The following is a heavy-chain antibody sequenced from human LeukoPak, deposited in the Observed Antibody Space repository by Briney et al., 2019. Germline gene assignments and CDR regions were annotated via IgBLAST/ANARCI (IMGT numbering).Heavy chain of an antibody. CDR3: ATTLRGHSNLDY. CDR1: GGSISSGGYY. CDR2: IYYSGST. D-gene: IGHD4-11*01. J-gene: IGHJ4*02. Sequence: SETLSLTCTVSGGSISSGGYYWSWIRQHPGKGLEWIGYIYYSGSTYYNPSLKSRVTISVDTSKNQFSLKLSSVTAADTAVYYCATTLRGHSNLDYWGQGTLVTVSS. V-gene: IGHV4-31*03.